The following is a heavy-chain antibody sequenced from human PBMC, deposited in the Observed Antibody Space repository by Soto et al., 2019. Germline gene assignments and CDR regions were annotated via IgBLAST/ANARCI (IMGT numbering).Heavy chain of an antibody. CDR1: GFTFSSDW. D-gene: IGHD6-19*01. J-gene: IGHJ4*02. Sequence: GGSLRLSCAASGFTFSSDWMHWVRQAPGEGLVWVSRIKSDGSSTRYADSVKGRFTITRDNAENTLYLQMNSLRVEDTAVYVCAREVYSSCCYHFDYWGQGA. CDR3: AREVYSSCCYHFDY. CDR2: IKSDGSST. V-gene: IGHV3-74*01.